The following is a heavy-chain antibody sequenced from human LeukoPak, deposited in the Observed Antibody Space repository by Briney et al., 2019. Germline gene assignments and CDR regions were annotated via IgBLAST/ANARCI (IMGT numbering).Heavy chain of an antibody. Sequence: GGSLRLSCAASGFTFSSYGMHWVRQAPGKGLEWVAFIWYDGSNKYYADSVKGRFTISRDNSKNTLYLQMNSLRAEDTAVYYCAKASYYYGSGGYGLNWFDPWGQGTLVTVSS. D-gene: IGHD3-10*01. V-gene: IGHV3-30*02. CDR1: GFTFSSYG. CDR2: IWYDGSNK. J-gene: IGHJ5*02. CDR3: AKASYYYGSGGYGLNWFDP.